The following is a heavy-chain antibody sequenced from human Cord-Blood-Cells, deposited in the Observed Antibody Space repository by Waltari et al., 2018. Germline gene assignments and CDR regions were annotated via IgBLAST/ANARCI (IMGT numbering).Heavy chain of an antibody. D-gene: IGHD1-26*01. CDR1: GFSLSTIGVG. Sequence: QITLKESGPTLLTPTQTLTLTCTFSGFSLSTIGVGLGWIRQPPGKALEWLALIYWDDDKRYSPSLKRRLTITKDTYKNPVVLTMTNMDPVDTATYYCAHSLVGATLDYWGQGTLGTVCS. J-gene: IGHJ4*02. CDR2: IYWDDDK. V-gene: IGHV2-5*02. CDR3: AHSLVGATLDY.